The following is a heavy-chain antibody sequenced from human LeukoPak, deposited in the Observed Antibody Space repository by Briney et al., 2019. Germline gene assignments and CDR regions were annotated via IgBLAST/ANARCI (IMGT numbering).Heavy chain of an antibody. CDR1: GYSFTSYW. V-gene: IGHV5-51*01. CDR2: IYTAVSDT. D-gene: IGHD1-26*01. CDR3: ARPSHSGSYAWFDY. J-gene: IGHJ4*02. Sequence: PWESLKISCKGSGYSFTSYWIGWVRQMPGKGLEGMGIIYTAVSDTRYSPSFKGQATISADKSITTAYLQWSSLKASDTAMYYCARPSHSGSYAWFDYWGQGTLVTVSS.